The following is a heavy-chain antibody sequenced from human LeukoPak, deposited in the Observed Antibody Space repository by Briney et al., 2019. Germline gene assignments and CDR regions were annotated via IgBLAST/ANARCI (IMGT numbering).Heavy chain of an antibody. CDR2: IKYDGNEN. Sequence: PGGSLRLSCAASGFIFSTYWMTWVRQAPGKGLEWVATIKYDGNENYYVDFVSGGFTVSGDNANNSLYLQMNSLTAEDTAVSYCVRESFSRGDFNWGQGTLVSVSS. V-gene: IGHV3-7*01. CDR1: GFIFSTYW. D-gene: IGHD7-27*01. J-gene: IGHJ4*02. CDR3: VRESFSRGDFN.